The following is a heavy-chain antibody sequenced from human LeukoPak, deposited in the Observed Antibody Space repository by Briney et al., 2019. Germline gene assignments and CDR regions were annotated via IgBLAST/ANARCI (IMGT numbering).Heavy chain of an antibody. V-gene: IGHV4-4*02. CDR2: ISQSGTT. CDR3: AGSGPYGDFAFDH. Sequence: SETLSLTCAVSGGSISSSNWWSWVRQPPGKGLEWIGEISQSGTTNHNPSLKSRVSISVDKSRNRCSLRLSSVTAADTAVYYCAGSGPYGDFAFDHWGQGTLVTVSS. J-gene: IGHJ4*02. CDR1: GGSISSSNW. D-gene: IGHD4-17*01.